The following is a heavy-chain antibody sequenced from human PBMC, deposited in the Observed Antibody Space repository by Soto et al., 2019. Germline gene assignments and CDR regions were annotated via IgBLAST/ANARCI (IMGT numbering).Heavy chain of an antibody. J-gene: IGHJ4*02. CDR1: GFTFSSYG. CDR3: ANPYTWELRAVY. D-gene: IGHD1-26*01. V-gene: IGHV3-33*06. Sequence: PLRLSCAAAGFTFSSYGMHRIRQAPGKGLEWVAVIWYDGSNKYYADSVKGRFTISRDNSKNTLYLQMNSLRAEDTAVYYCANPYTWELRAVYWGQGTLVTVSS. CDR2: IWYDGSNK.